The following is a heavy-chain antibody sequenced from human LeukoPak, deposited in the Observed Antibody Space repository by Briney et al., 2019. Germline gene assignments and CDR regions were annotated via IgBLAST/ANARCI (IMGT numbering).Heavy chain of an antibody. CDR2: IDPPSGAP. D-gene: IGHD6-19*01. V-gene: IGHV1-2*02. CDR1: GYTLTGKF. J-gene: IGHJ4*02. Sequence: GASVKVSCKASGYTLTGKFIHWLRQAPGQGLEWMGWIDPPSGAPHYAPKFQDRVTMTRDTSIATAYLEVHRLKSDDTAVYYCARSGFSTGFYLDFWGQGTLISVSS. CDR3: ARSGFSTGFYLDF.